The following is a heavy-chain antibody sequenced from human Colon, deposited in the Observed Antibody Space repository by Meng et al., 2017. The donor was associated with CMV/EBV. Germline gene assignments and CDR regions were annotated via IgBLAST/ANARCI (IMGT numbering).Heavy chain of an antibody. D-gene: IGHD6-13*01. CDR2: FNPEDGER. Sequence: ASVKVSCKVSGYTLTELSIHWVRQAPGKGLEWMGGFNPEDGERVYAQKFQGRVTMTDDTSTDTAYMELNSLRFEDTAVYYFASERLGAAAIPLDYWGQGTPITVSS. CDR3: ASERLGAAAIPLDY. CDR1: GYTLTELS. J-gene: IGHJ4*02. V-gene: IGHV1-24*01.